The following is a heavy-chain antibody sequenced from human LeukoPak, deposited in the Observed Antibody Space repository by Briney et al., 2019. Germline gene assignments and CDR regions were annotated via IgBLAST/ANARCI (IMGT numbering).Heavy chain of an antibody. V-gene: IGHV3-48*01. CDR1: GFTFNIFS. Sequence: GGSLRLSCAASGFTFNIFSMNWVRQAPGKGLEWVSYISSSSSTIYYVDSVKGRFTISRDNANNSVYLQMNSLRAEDTAVYHCARGGTGTAWNWFDPWGQGTLVTVSS. CDR3: ARGGTGTAWNWFDP. D-gene: IGHD1-1*01. J-gene: IGHJ5*02. CDR2: ISSSSSTI.